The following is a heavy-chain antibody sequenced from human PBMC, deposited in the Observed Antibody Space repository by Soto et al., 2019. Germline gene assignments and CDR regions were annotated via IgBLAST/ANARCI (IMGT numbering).Heavy chain of an antibody. V-gene: IGHV3-33*01. Sequence: GGSLRLSCAASGFTFSSYGMHWVRQAPGKGLEWVAVIWYDGSNKYYADSVKGRFTISRDNSKNTLYLQMNSLRAEDTAVYYCARGSDYGSGSYYDNYYYYGMDVWGQGTTVTVSS. D-gene: IGHD3-10*01. CDR3: ARGSDYGSGSYYDNYYYYGMDV. CDR1: GFTFSSYG. CDR2: IWYDGSNK. J-gene: IGHJ6*02.